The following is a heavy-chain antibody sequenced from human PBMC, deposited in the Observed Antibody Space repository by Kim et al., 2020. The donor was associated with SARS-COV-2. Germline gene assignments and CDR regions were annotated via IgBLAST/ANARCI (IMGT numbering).Heavy chain of an antibody. CDR2: INPNSGDT. V-gene: IGHV1-46*01. Sequence: ASVKVSCKTFGYPFTSYYIHWVRQAPGQGLEWMGIINPNSGDTNYAQKFQGRVTLTRDTSTSTVYMELRGLRSEDTAVFYCAREDASYCSNGICHAHYYY. D-gene: IGHD2-8*01. J-gene: IGHJ6*01. CDR3: AREDASYCSNGICHAHYYY. CDR1: GYPFTSYY.